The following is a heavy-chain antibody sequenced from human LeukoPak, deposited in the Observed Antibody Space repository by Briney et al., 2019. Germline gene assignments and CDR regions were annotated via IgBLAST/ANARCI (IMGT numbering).Heavy chain of an antibody. CDR2: IKEDGSEE. J-gene: IGHJ4*02. CDR3: VRDSRPGVPMGLYHNFDK. V-gene: IGHV3-7*01. Sequence: GGSLRLSCAASGFKFSDFWMTWVRQTPGKGLEWVANIKEDGSEEYHVDSVKGRFTISRDNTESSLFLQMNSLRGDDTAVYYCVRDSRPGVPMGLYHNFDKWGQGTLVTVSS. D-gene: IGHD3-16*01. CDR1: GFKFSDFW.